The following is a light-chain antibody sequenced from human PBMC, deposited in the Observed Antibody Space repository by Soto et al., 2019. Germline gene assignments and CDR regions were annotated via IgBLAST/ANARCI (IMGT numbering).Light chain of an antibody. CDR2: GAS. J-gene: IGKJ4*01. V-gene: IGKV3-20*01. Sequence: EIVLTQSPGTLSLSPGERATLSCRASQSVSSSYLAWYQQKPGQAPRLLIYGASGRATGIPDRFSGSGSATDFTLTISRLEPEDFAVYYCQQYGSSPLTFGGGTKV. CDR3: QQYGSSPLT. CDR1: QSVSSSY.